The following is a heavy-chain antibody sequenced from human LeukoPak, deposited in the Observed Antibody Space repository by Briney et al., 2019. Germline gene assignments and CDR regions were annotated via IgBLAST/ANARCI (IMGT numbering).Heavy chain of an antibody. J-gene: IGHJ5*02. CDR1: GFTFTDTY. CDR2: ISPSGTDI. V-gene: IGHV3-11*01. Sequence: GGSLRLSCAVSGFTFTDTYMTWIRQAPGKGLESLSYISPSGTDISYADSVKGRFTISRDNSKNTLYLEMNSLRSEDTAVYYCAKEYDFWSGYHQTDNWFDPWGQGTLVTVSS. D-gene: IGHD3-3*01. CDR3: AKEYDFWSGYHQTDNWFDP.